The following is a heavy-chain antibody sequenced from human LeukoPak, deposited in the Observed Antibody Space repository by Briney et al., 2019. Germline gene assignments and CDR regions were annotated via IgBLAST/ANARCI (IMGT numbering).Heavy chain of an antibody. CDR3: AREVREVVVATTVYYYYMDV. CDR2: IYNSGST. Sequence: PSQTLSLTCTVSGGSISSGSYYWSSIRQPAGKGLEWIGRIYNSGSTNYNPSLKSRVTISVDTSKNQFSLKLSSVTAADTAVYYCAREVREVVVATTVYYYYMDVWGKGTTVTVSS. CDR1: GGSISSGSYY. J-gene: IGHJ6*03. D-gene: IGHD2-15*01. V-gene: IGHV4-61*02.